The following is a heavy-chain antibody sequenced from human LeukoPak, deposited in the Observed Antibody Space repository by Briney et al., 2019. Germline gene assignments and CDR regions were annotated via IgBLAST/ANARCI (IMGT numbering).Heavy chain of an antibody. V-gene: IGHV3-30-3*01. CDR2: ISYDGSNK. D-gene: IGHD1-1*01. J-gene: IGHJ4*02. CDR3: ARESLNYYFDY. CDR1: GFTFSSYA. Sequence: GGSLRLSCAASGFTFSSYAMHWVRQAPGKGLEWVAVISYDGSNKYYADSVKGRFTISGDNSKNSLYLQMNSLRAEDTAVYYCARESLNYYFDYWGQGTLVTVSS.